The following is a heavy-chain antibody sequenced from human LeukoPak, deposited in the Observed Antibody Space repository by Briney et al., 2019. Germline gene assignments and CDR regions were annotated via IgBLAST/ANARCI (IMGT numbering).Heavy chain of an antibody. CDR3: AKRAPLYSSTPGDYFDS. J-gene: IGHJ4*02. CDR1: GFTFSSYG. Sequence: GGSLRLSCAASGFTFSSYGMSWVRQAPGKGLGWVSTLSGSDGTTYYAGSVKGRFTVSRDNTKNTFYLQMNSLRAEDTAVYYCAKRAPLYSSTPGDYFDSWGQGTLVTVSS. CDR2: LSGSDGTT. V-gene: IGHV3-23*01. D-gene: IGHD6-19*01.